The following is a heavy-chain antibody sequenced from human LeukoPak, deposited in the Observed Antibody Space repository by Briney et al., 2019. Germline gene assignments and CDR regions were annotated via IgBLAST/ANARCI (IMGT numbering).Heavy chain of an antibody. Sequence: GSLRLSCAASGFTFSSYAMSWVRQAPGKGLEWVSAISGSGGSTYYADSVKGRFTISRDNSKNTLYLQMNSLRAEDTAVYYCAKDREGMVRGINWFDPWGQGTLVTVSS. CDR3: AKDREGMVRGINWFDP. CDR2: ISGSGGST. V-gene: IGHV3-23*01. D-gene: IGHD3-10*01. J-gene: IGHJ5*02. CDR1: GFTFSSYA.